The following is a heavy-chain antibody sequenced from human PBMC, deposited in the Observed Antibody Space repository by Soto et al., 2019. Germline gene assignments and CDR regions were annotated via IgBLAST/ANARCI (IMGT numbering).Heavy chain of an antibody. CDR3: ARVRVPHDYYYYGMDV. V-gene: IGHV1-3*01. CDR1: GYPFTSYA. CDR2: INAGNGNT. D-gene: IGHD2-2*01. Sequence: GASLKVSCKASGYPFTSYAIHWVRQAPGQRLEWMGWINAGNGNTKYSQKFQGRVTITRDTSASTAYMELSSLRSEDTAVYYCARVRVPHDYYYYGMDVWGQGTTVTVSS. J-gene: IGHJ6*02.